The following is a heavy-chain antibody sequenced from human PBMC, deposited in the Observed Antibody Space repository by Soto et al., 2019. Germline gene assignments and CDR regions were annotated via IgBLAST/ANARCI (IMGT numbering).Heavy chain of an antibody. Sequence: PGGSLRLSCAASGFTFSDYAMTWVRQAPGKGLEWVSAISGSGSSIYYADSVKGRFTISRDNSKNTLYLQMNSLRSEDTAVYYCARVLMEGLDPWGQGTLVTVSS. V-gene: IGHV3-23*01. J-gene: IGHJ5*02. CDR2: ISGSGSSI. D-gene: IGHD3-3*01. CDR3: ARVLMEGLDP. CDR1: GFTFSDYA.